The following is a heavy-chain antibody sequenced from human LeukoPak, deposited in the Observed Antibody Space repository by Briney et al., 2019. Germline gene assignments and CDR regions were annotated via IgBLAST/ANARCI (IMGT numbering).Heavy chain of an antibody. CDR2: INHSGST. CDR3: ARVRRLWLAGDFDY. D-gene: IGHD3-10*01. V-gene: IGHV4-34*01. J-gene: IGHJ4*02. CDR1: GGSFSGYY. Sequence: SSETLSLTCAVYGGSFSGYYWSWIRQPPGKGLEWIGEINHSGSTNYNPSLKSRVTISVDTSKYQFSLKLSSVTAADTAVYYCARVRRLWLAGDFDYWGQGTLVTVSS.